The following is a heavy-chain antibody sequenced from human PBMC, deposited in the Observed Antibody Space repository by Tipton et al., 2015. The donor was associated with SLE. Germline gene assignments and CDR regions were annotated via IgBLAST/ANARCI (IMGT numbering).Heavy chain of an antibody. J-gene: IGHJ6*03. V-gene: IGHV4-34*01. Sequence: TLSLTCAVYGGSFSGYYWSWIRQTPGKGLEWIGEINHSGSTNYNPSLKSRVTMSLDTSKNQFSLKLSSVTAADTAVYYCARSGPSWGYYYYMDVWGKGTTVTVSS. CDR3: ARSGPSWGYYYYMDV. CDR1: GGSFSGYY. D-gene: IGHD3-16*01. CDR2: INHSGST.